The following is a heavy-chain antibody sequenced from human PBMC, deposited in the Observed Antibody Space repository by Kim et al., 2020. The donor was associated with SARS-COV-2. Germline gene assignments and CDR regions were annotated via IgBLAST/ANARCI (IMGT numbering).Heavy chain of an antibody. CDR3: ARGLPNYYGSGRPFDY. Sequence: SETLSLTCAVYGGSFSGYYWSWIRQPPGKGLEWIGEINHSGSTNYNPSLKSRVTISVDTSKNQFSLKLSSVTAADTAVYYYARGLPNYYGSGRPFDYWGQGTLVTVSS. CDR2: INHSGST. V-gene: IGHV4-34*01. D-gene: IGHD3-10*01. J-gene: IGHJ4*02. CDR1: GGSFSGYY.